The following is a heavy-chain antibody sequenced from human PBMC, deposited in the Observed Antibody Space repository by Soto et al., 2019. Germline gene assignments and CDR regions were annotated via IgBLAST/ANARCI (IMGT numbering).Heavy chain of an antibody. Sequence: EVQLVESGGGLVQPGGSLRLSCAASGFTFSRYWMHWVRQAPGKGLVWVSRINPDGSSTNYADSVKGRFTISRDSAKNTLYRQRNSPRVEDTAVYYCAREGANTAMANEYWGQGTLVTVSS. CDR2: INPDGSST. CDR3: AREGANTAMANEY. J-gene: IGHJ4*02. CDR1: GFTFSRYW. D-gene: IGHD5-18*01. V-gene: IGHV3-74*01.